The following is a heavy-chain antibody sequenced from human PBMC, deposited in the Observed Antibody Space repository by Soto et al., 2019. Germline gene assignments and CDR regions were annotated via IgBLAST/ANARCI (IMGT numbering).Heavy chain of an antibody. Sequence: QVQLQESGPGLVKPSGTLSLTCAVSGGSISSSNWWSWVRQPPGKGLEWIGEIYHSGSTNYNPSLNSRVSISVDKSNNQFSLKLSAVTAADTAVYYCAREVGATTAEYYGMDVWGQGTTVTVSS. CDR3: AREVGATTAEYYGMDV. V-gene: IGHV4-4*02. J-gene: IGHJ6*02. CDR1: GGSISSSNW. D-gene: IGHD1-26*01. CDR2: IYHSGST.